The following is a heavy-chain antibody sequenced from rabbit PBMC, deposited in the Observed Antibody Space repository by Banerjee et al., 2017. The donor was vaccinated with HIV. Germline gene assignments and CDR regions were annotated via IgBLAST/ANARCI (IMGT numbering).Heavy chain of an antibody. CDR3: ARDAGYAGSNL. J-gene: IGHJ4*01. CDR1: GFDLSSYCD. CDR2: INTSSGNT. V-gene: IGHV1S45*01. D-gene: IGHD4-2*01. Sequence: QEQLVESGGGLVQPEGSLTLTCTASGFDLSSYCDMCWVRQAPGKGLEWIACINTSSGNTVYATWAKGRFTISKTSSTTVTLQMTSLTAADTATYFCARDAGYAGSNLWGQGTLVTVS.